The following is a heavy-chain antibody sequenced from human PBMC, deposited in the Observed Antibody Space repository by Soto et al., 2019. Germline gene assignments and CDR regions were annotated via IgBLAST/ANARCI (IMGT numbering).Heavy chain of an antibody. J-gene: IGHJ6*03. V-gene: IGHV3-23*01. D-gene: IGHD2-2*01. Sequence: GGSLRLSCAASGFTFSSYAMSWVRQAPGKGLEWVSAISGSGGSTYYADSVKGRFTISRDNSKNTLYLQMNSLRAEDTAVYYCASRYCSSTSCYGSGYYYYYYMDVWGKGTTVTVSS. CDR3: ASRYCSSTSCYGSGYYYYYYMDV. CDR2: ISGSGGST. CDR1: GFTFSSYA.